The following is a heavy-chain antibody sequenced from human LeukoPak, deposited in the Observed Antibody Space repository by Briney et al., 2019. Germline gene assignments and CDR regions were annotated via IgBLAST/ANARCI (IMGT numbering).Heavy chain of an antibody. CDR2: IRYDGSNK. J-gene: IGHJ3*02. D-gene: IGHD2-2*02. Sequence: GGSLRLSCAAPGFTFSSYGMHWVRQAPGRGLEWVALIRYDGSNKYYADSVKGRFTISRDNSKNTLYLQMNSLRAEDTAVYYCAKGPYCSSTSCYSIDAFDIWGQGTMVTVSS. V-gene: IGHV3-30*02. CDR1: GFTFSSYG. CDR3: AKGPYCSSTSCYSIDAFDI.